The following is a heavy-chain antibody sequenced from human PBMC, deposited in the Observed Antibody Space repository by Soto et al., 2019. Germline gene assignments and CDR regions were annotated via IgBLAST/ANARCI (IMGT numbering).Heavy chain of an antibody. V-gene: IGHV1-18*01. CDR1: GYTFTSYG. Sequence: QVQLVQSGAEVKKPGASVKVSCKASGYTFTSYGISWVRQAPGQGLEWMGWISAYNGNTNYAQKLQGRVTMTTDTXTXTXXMELRSLRSDDTAVYYCARDPRPGIVGATVLYFDYWGQGTLVTVSS. D-gene: IGHD1-26*01. CDR2: ISAYNGNT. CDR3: ARDPRPGIVGATVLYFDY. J-gene: IGHJ4*02.